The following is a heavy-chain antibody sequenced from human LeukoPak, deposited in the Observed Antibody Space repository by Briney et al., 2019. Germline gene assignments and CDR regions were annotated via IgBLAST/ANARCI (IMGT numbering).Heavy chain of an antibody. J-gene: IGHJ5*02. D-gene: IGHD3-22*01. CDR1: GGSISSSSYY. CDR3: ARGRLSPPRDSSGYYLS. V-gene: IGHV4-39*07. CDR2: IYHSGST. Sequence: KPSETLSLTCTVSGGSISSSSYYWGWIRQPPGKGLEWIGSIYHSGSTYYNPSLKSRVTISVDTSKNQFSLKLSSVTAADTAVYYCARGRLSPPRDSSGYYLSWGQGTLVTVSS.